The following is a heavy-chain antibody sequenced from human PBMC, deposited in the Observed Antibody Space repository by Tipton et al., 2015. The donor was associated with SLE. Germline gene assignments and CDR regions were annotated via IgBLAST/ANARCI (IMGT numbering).Heavy chain of an antibody. D-gene: IGHD6-19*01. Sequence: RSLRLSCAASGFTFDDYAMHWVRQAPGKGLEWVSGISWNSGSIGYADSVKGRFTISRDNAKNSLYLQMNSLRAEDTALYYCAKDHSSGWGYFDYWGQGTLVTVSS. CDR2: ISWNSGSI. V-gene: IGHV3-9*01. CDR1: GFTFDDYA. J-gene: IGHJ4*02. CDR3: AKDHSSGWGYFDY.